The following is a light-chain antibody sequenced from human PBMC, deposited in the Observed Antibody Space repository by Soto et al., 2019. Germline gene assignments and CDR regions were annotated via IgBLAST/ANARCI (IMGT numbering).Light chain of an antibody. Sequence: DMQMSQSPSSLSASVGARVTITCRARQSISRCLNWYQVEPGKAPKLLIYVASSLQRGVSSRFSGSGSRTDFTLPISSLQPEYFTTCYSPQSYSIPYT. CDR3: PQSYSIPYT. V-gene: IGKV1-39*01. J-gene: IGKJ2*01. CDR1: QSISRC. CDR2: VAS.